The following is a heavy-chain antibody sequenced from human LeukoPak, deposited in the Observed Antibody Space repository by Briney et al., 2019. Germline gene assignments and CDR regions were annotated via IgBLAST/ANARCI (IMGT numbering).Heavy chain of an antibody. CDR3: ARHPFIYYYDSSGYSDY. CDR1: GGSFSGYY. CDR2: INHSGST. J-gene: IGHJ4*02. Sequence: SETLSLTCAVYGGSFSGYYWSWIRQPPGKGLEWIGEINHSGSTNYNPSLKSRVTISVDTSKNQFSLKLSSVTAADTAVYYCARHPFIYYYDSSGYSDYWGQGTLVTVSS. V-gene: IGHV4-34*01. D-gene: IGHD3-22*01.